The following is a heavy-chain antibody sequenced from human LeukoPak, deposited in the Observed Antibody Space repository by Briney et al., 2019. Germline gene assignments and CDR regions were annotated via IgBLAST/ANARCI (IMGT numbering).Heavy chain of an antibody. D-gene: IGHD3-22*01. CDR1: GFTFSSYS. V-gene: IGHV3-21*04. CDR2: ISSSSSYK. J-gene: IGHJ4*02. Sequence: TGGSLRLSCAASGFTFSSYSMNWVRQAPGKGLEWVSSISSSSSYKYYADSVKGRFTISRDNAKNSLYLQMNSLRAEDTAVYYCAGRETGYYYDSSGYYGYWGQGTLVTVSS. CDR3: AGRETGYYYDSSGYYGY.